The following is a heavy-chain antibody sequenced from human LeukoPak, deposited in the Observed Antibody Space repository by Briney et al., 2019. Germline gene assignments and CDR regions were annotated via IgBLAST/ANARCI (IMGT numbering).Heavy chain of an antibody. D-gene: IGHD5-18*01. CDR3: AKDPESYGGNDAFDI. Sequence: GGSLRLSCAASGFTFSSYAMSWVRQAPGKGLEWVSAISGSDSTYYADSVKGRFTISRDNSKNTLYLQMNSLRAEDTAIYYCAKDPESYGGNDAFDIWGQGTMVTVSS. CDR2: ISGSDST. J-gene: IGHJ3*02. V-gene: IGHV3-23*01. CDR1: GFTFSSYA.